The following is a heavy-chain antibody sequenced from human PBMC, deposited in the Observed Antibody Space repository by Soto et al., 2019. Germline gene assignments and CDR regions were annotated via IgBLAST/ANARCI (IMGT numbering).Heavy chain of an antibody. D-gene: IGHD3-16*01. J-gene: IGHJ1*01. CDR3: AKTSTYTRLGEP. V-gene: IGHV1-18*04. Sequence: QVELVQSGGEVKKPGASVKVSCKASGYTFTSHGISWVRQAPGQGLEWVGWINPTNDNSVSAQKFQARVTLTTDTSTSTVYKASCILTSNDTAFYYCAKTSTYTRLGEPCGQGNLVAV. CDR1: GYTFTSHG. CDR2: INPTNDNS.